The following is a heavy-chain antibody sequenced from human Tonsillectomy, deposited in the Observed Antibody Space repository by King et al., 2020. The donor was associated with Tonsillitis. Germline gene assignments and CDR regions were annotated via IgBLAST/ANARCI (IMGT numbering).Heavy chain of an antibody. CDR2: IIPIFGTA. CDR3: SSADYYDSSGYQRWFDP. CDR1: GGTFSSYA. D-gene: IGHD3-22*01. V-gene: IGHV1-69*01. Sequence: QLVQSGAEVKKPGSSVKVSCKASGGTFSSYAISWGRQAPGQGLEWMGGIIPIFGTANYAQKFQGRVTITADESTSTAYMELSSLGSEDTAVYYCSSADYYDSSGYQRWFDPWGQGTLVTVSS. J-gene: IGHJ5*02.